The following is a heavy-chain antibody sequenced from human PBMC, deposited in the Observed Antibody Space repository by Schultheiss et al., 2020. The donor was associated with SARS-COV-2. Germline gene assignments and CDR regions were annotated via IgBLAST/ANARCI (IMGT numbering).Heavy chain of an antibody. CDR2: ISGYNENT. J-gene: IGHJ4*02. CDR1: GYTLTNYG. V-gene: IGHV1-18*01. CDR3: ARSYSSSREFYFDY. Sequence: ASVKVSCKATGYTLTNYGISWVRQAPGQGLEWMGWISGYNENTNYAQKFQDRVTMTTDTSTSTAYMELRSLRSDDTAVYYCARSYSSSREFYFDYWGQGTLVTVSS. D-gene: IGHD6-13*01.